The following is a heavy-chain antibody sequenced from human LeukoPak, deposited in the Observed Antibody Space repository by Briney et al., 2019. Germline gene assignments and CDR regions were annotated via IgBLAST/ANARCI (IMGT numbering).Heavy chain of an antibody. CDR2: ISSSSSYI. J-gene: IGHJ6*04. D-gene: IGHD3-10*01. CDR1: GFTFSSYS. Sequence: GGSLRLSCAASGFTFSSYSMNWDRQAPGKGLEWVSSISSSSSYIYYADSVKGRFTISRDNAKNSLYLQMNSLRAEDTAVYYCARNYGSGSYLDYYYGMDVWGKGTTATVSS. CDR3: ARNYGSGSYLDYYYGMDV. V-gene: IGHV3-21*01.